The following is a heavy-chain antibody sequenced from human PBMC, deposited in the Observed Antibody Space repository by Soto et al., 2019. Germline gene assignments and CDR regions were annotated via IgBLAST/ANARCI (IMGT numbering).Heavy chain of an antibody. D-gene: IGHD4-17*01. CDR3: TTVASTHFDS. V-gene: IGHV4-39*01. J-gene: IGHJ4*02. CDR2: FFYGGVT. CDR1: GGSISSPSYN. Sequence: VQLQESGPGLLKPSENLSLTCTVPGGSISSPSYNWGWVRQPPGMGPEWLGSFFYGGVTHYNPSLKSPLARSVDTARSQVSLALTSVTAADTAMYYCTTVASTHFDSWGEGALVTVSS.